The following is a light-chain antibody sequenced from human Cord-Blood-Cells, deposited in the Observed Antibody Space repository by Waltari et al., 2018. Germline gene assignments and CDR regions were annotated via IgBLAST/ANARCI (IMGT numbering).Light chain of an antibody. Sequence: QSALLQPASVSGSPGQSLTISCTGTSSDGGGYNYVSWYQQHPGKAPKLMIYDVSNRPSGVSNRFSGSKSGNTASLTISGLQAEDEADYYCSSYTSSSVVFGGGTKLTVL. CDR2: DVS. J-gene: IGLJ2*01. CDR1: SSDGGGYNY. CDR3: SSYTSSSVV. V-gene: IGLV2-14*01.